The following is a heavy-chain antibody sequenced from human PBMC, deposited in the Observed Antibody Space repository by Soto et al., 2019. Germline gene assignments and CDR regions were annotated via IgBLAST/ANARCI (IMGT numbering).Heavy chain of an antibody. Sequence: GGSLRLSCAASGFIFNEYGMHWVRQAPGKGLEWVAVIWYDGSNKYYADSVKGRFTFSRDNSKNTMSLQMNSLRVEDTAIYYCVRCVYFCRSWNINVRRVDLWGQGTLVTVSS. CDR3: VRCVYFCRSWNINVRRVDL. CDR2: IWYDGSNK. V-gene: IGHV3-33*01. CDR1: GFIFNEYG. D-gene: IGHD3-3*01. J-gene: IGHJ4*02.